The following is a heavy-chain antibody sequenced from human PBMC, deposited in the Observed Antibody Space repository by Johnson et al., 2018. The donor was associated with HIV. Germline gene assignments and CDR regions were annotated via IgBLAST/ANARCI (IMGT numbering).Heavy chain of an antibody. D-gene: IGHD6-19*01. V-gene: IGHV3-7*01. J-gene: IGHJ3*02. CDR1: GFTFSSYW. Sequence: VQLVESGGGVVQSGRSLRLSCAASGFTFSSYWMSWVRQAPGKGLEWVANIKQDGSEKYYVDSVKGRFTISRDNAKNSLYLQMNSLRAEDTAVYYCARDFGYSSGWYRDDAFDIWGQGTMVTVSS. CDR2: IKQDGSEK. CDR3: ARDFGYSSGWYRDDAFDI.